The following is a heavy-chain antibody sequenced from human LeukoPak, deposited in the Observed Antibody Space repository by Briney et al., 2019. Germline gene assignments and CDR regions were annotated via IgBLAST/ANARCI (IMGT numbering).Heavy chain of an antibody. J-gene: IGHJ4*02. CDR3: AREVRDSSGYAPFDY. V-gene: IGHV1-69*01. Sequence: ASVKVSCKASGGTFSSYAISWVRQAPGQGLEWMGGIIPIFGTANYAQKFQGRVTITADESTGTAYMELSSLRSEDTAVYYCAREVRDSSGYAPFDYWGQGTLVTVSS. D-gene: IGHD3-22*01. CDR2: IIPIFGTA. CDR1: GGTFSSYA.